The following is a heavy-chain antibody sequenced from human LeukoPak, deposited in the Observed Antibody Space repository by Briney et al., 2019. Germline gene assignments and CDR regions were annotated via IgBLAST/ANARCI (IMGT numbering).Heavy chain of an antibody. J-gene: IGHJ4*02. CDR3: ARPGLAYCGADCYSTEGYYFDY. V-gene: IGHV4-34*01. CDR2: INHGGST. Sequence: SETLSLTCAVYGENFSIYFYSWIRQPPGKGLEWIGEINHGGSTSYNPSLKSRVTISVDTSKNQFSLRLSSVTAADTAMYYCARPGLAYCGADCYSTEGYYFDYWSQGTLVTVSS. CDR1: GENFSIYF. D-gene: IGHD2-21*01.